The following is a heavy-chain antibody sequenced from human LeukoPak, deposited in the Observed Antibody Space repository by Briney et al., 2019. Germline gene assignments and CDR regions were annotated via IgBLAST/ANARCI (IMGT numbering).Heavy chain of an antibody. Sequence: GGSLGLSCAASGFTFSSYGMHWVRQAPGKGLEWVAFIRYDGSNKYYADSVKGRFTISRDNSKNTLYLQMNSLRAEDTAVYYCAKDPEQWLEYWGQGILVIVSS. D-gene: IGHD6-19*01. V-gene: IGHV3-30*02. CDR3: AKDPEQWLEY. CDR2: IRYDGSNK. CDR1: GFTFSSYG. J-gene: IGHJ4*02.